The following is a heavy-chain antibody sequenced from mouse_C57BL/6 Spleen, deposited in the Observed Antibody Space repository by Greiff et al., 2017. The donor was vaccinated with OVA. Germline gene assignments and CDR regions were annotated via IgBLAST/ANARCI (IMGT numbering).Heavy chain of an antibody. D-gene: IGHD2-1*01. J-gene: IGHJ2*01. Sequence: VQLQQSGAELVRPGASVTLSCKASGYTFTDYEMHWVKQTPVHGLEWIGAIDPETGGTAYNQKFKGKAILTADKSSSTAYMELRSLTAEDSAVDYCTRSMGNYDYFDYWGQGTTLTVSS. CDR1: GYTFTDYE. V-gene: IGHV1-15*01. CDR2: IDPETGGT. CDR3: TRSMGNYDYFDY.